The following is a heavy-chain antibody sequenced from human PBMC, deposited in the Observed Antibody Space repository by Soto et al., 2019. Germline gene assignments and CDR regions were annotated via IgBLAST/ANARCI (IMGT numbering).Heavy chain of an antibody. V-gene: IGHV3-21*01. D-gene: IGHD3-3*01. CDR2: ISSSSSYI. J-gene: IGHJ4*02. Sequence: EVQLVESGGGLVKPGASLRLSCAASGFTFSSYSMSWVRQAPGRGLEWVSSISSSSSYIYYADSVKGRFTISRDNAKNSLYLQMNSLRAEDTAVYYCARDSDDLWTAYSYWGQGTQVTVSS. CDR1: GFTFSSYS. CDR3: ARDSDDLWTAYSY.